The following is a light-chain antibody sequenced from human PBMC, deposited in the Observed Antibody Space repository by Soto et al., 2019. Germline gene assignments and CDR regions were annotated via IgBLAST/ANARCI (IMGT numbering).Light chain of an antibody. CDR2: GAS. CDR1: QSVSSN. CDR3: QQYDNWPPWT. V-gene: IGKV3-15*01. Sequence: EIVMTQCPATLSVSPGERATLSCRASQSVSSNLAWYQQKPGQAPRLLLYGASTRATGIPDRFSGSGSETEFTLTISSLQPEDFAVYYCQQYDNWPPWTFGQGTKVEIK. J-gene: IGKJ1*01.